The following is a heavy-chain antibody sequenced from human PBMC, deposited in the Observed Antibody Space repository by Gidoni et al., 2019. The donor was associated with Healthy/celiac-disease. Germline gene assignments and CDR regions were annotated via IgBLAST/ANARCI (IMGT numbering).Heavy chain of an antibody. CDR2: INSDGSST. D-gene: IGHD5-18*01. V-gene: IGHV3-74*01. CDR1: GFTFSSYW. Sequence: EVQLVESGGGLVPPGGSVGLSCAAAGFTFSSYWMHWVRQAPGKGLVWVSRINSDGSSTSSADSVKRRFPISRDNAKNTLYLPMNRLRAEDTAVYDCARAVYSYGYKDYWGQVTLFTVSS. CDR3: ARAVYSYGYKDY. J-gene: IGHJ4*02.